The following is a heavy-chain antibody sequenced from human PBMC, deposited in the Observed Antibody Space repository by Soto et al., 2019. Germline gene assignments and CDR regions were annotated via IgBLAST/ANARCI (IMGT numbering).Heavy chain of an antibody. CDR2: TSESGDMT. CDR3: ARGQRQVALLGVFDY. CDR1: GFRFSSYD. D-gene: IGHD3-10*01. Sequence: GGSLRLSCAASGFRFSSYDMSWVRQAPGKGLEWVSGTSESGDMTYHVDSVKGRFTISRDNAKNTLFLQLNSLRAEDTATYYCARGQRQVALLGVFDYWGRGTLVTVSS. J-gene: IGHJ4*02. V-gene: IGHV3-23*01.